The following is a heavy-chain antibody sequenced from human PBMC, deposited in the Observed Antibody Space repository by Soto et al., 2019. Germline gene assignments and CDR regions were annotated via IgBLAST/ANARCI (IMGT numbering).Heavy chain of an antibody. J-gene: IGHJ4*02. CDR1: GGSFSGYY. V-gene: IGHV4-34*01. CDR2: INHSGST. Sequence: PSETLSLTCAVYGGSFSGYYWSWIRQPPGKGLEWIGEINHSGSTNYNPSLKSRVTISVDTSKNQFSLKLSSVTAADTAVYYCARVSSCTNGVCYTVVFDYWGQGTLVTVSS. D-gene: IGHD2-8*01. CDR3: ARVSSCTNGVCYTVVFDY.